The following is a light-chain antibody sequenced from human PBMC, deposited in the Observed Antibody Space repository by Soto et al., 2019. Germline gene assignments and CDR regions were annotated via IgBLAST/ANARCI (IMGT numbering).Light chain of an antibody. J-gene: IGKJ1*01. CDR2: DAS. CDR3: QQRINWPRT. Sequence: EIVLTQSPVTLSLSPGERATLSCRASQSVSTFLAWYQQKPGQAPRLLIYDASNRASGIPARSSGSGSGTDFTLTISSLEPEDFAAYYCQQRINWPRTFGQGTKVDIK. V-gene: IGKV3-11*01. CDR1: QSVSTF.